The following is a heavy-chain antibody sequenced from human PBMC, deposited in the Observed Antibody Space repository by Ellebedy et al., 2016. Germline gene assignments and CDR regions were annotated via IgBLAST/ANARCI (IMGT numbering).Heavy chain of an antibody. D-gene: IGHD1-26*01. CDR3: AKDWYSGSYYHY. CDR2: ISSSGSTI. CDR1: GFTFSDYY. J-gene: IGHJ4*02. V-gene: IGHV3-11*01. Sequence: GESLKISXAASGFTFSDYYMTWIRQAPGKGLEWVSYISSSGSTISYADSVKGRFTISRDNAKNSLYLQMNSLRAEDTAVYYCAKDWYSGSYYHYWGQGTLVTVSS.